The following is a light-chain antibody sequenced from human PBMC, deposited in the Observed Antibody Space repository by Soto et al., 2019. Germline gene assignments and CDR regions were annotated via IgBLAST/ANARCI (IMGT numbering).Light chain of an antibody. CDR2: GAS. CDR3: QQYNNWPRT. CDR1: QSVSSN. Sequence: IVLTQSPGTLSVSPCEIATLSCRASQSVSSNLAWYQQKPGQAPRLLIYGASTRATGIPARFSGSGSGTEFTLTISSLQSEDFAVYYCQQYNNWPRTFGQGTKVDI. J-gene: IGKJ1*01. V-gene: IGKV3-15*01.